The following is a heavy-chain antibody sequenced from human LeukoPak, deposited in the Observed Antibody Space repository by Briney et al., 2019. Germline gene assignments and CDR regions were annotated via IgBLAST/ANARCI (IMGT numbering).Heavy chain of an antibody. CDR3: AREYYGSGTFEDY. D-gene: IGHD3-10*01. Sequence: GGSLRLSCAASGFTVSSNYMSWVRQAPGKGLEWVSVIYSGGSTYYADSVKGRFTISRDNPENTLYLQMNSLRAEDTAVYYCAREYYGSGTFEDYWGQGTLVTVSS. V-gene: IGHV3-53*01. CDR2: IYSGGST. J-gene: IGHJ4*02. CDR1: GFTVSSNY.